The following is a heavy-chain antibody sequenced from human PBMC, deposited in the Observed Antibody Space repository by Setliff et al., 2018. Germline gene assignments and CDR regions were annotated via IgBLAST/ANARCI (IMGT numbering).Heavy chain of an antibody. CDR2: IYPGDSDT. J-gene: IGHJ6*02. CDR3: ARYDSGGYHYYYGMDV. D-gene: IGHD3-22*01. Sequence: PGESLKLSCKGSGYSFTSYWIGWVRQMPGKGLEWMGIIYPGDSDTRYSPSFQGQVTISADKSISTAYLQWSSLKASDTAMYYCARYDSGGYHYYYGMDVWGQGTTVTVSS. V-gene: IGHV5-51*01. CDR1: GYSFTSYW.